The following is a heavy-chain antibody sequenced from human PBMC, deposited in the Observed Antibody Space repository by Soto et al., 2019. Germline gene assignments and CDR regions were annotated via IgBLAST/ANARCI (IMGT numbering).Heavy chain of an antibody. CDR3: ARDIRSTGYAIPGIFDY. D-gene: IGHD2-8*01. CDR1: GFTFSSYA. CDR2: ISYDGSNK. Sequence: GGSLRLSCAASGFTFSSYAMHWVRQAPGKGLEWVAVISYDGSNKYYADSVKGRFTISGDNSKNTLYLQMNSLRAEDTAVYYCARDIRSTGYAIPGIFDYWRQGTLVTVSS. J-gene: IGHJ4*02. V-gene: IGHV3-30-3*01.